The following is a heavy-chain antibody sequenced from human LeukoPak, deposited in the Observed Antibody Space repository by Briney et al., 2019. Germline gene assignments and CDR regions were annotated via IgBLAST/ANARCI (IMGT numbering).Heavy chain of an antibody. CDR2: ISTSGRYT. Sequence: GGSLRLSCAASGFNFSDYYMSWIRQAPGKGLEWVSYISTSGRYTNYTDSVKGRFTISRDNAKNSLFLQMNSLRAEDTAVYYCARVASITMICDFWGQGTLVTVSS. CDR3: ARVASITMICDF. CDR1: GFNFSDYY. V-gene: IGHV3-11*06. D-gene: IGHD3-22*01. J-gene: IGHJ4*02.